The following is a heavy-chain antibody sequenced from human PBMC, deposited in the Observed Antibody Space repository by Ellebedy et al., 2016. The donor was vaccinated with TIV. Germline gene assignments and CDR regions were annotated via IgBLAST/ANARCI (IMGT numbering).Heavy chain of an antibody. CDR2: IYYSGRT. CDR1: GGSISSPSYY. D-gene: IGHD1-1*01. CDR3: ARHHTVERGALDY. Sequence: MPSETLSLTCTVSGGSISSPSYYWGWIRQPPGKGLEWIGSIYYSGRTYYYPSLKSRVTMSLDTSKNQFSLKLSSVTAADTAVYYCARHHTVERGALDYWGQGTLVTVSS. V-gene: IGHV4-39*01. J-gene: IGHJ4*02.